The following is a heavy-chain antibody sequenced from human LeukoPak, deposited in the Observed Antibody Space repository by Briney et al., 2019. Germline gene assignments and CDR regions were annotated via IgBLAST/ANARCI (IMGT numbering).Heavy chain of an antibody. J-gene: IGHJ4*02. Sequence: GGSLRLSCAASGFTFSSYWMSWVRQAPGKGLEWVANVNQDGSDRYYVDSVKGRFTISRDSAKNSLYLQMNSLRAEDTAVYYCARSNYFDFWGQGTLVTVSS. CDR1: GFTFSSYW. CDR3: ARSNYFDF. V-gene: IGHV3-7*01. CDR2: VNQDGSDR.